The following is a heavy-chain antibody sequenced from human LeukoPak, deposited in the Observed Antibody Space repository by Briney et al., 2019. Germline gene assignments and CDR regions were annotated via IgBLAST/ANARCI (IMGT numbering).Heavy chain of an antibody. CDR1: GYTFTGYY. D-gene: IGHD3-22*01. J-gene: IGHJ4*02. Sequence: GASVKVSCKASGYTFTGYYMHWVRQAPGQGLEWMGWINPNSGGTNYAQKFQGRVTMTRDTSISTVYMELSRLRSDDTAVYYCARGDYYDSSGYPIDYWGQGTLVTVSS. CDR3: ARGDYYDSSGYPIDY. CDR2: INPNSGGT. V-gene: IGHV1-2*02.